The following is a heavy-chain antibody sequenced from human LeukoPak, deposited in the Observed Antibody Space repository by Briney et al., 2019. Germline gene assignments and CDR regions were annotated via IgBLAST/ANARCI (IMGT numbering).Heavy chain of an antibody. Sequence: SETLSLTCTVSGGSISSSSYYWSWLRQPAGKGLEWIGRIYSSGNTNYNPSLKSRVTMSVDTSKNQFSLKLSSVTAADTAVYYCARDDSSGYWGQGTLVTVSS. V-gene: IGHV4-61*02. D-gene: IGHD3-22*01. CDR1: GGSISSSSYY. CDR2: IYSSGNT. J-gene: IGHJ4*02. CDR3: ARDDSSGY.